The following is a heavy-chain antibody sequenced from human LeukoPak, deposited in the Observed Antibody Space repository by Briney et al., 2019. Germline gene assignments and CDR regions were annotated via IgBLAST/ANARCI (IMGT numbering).Heavy chain of an antibody. J-gene: IGHJ4*02. D-gene: IGHD4-11*01. CDR2: ISSSSTTI. CDR3: ARGAPGLHYRSIDY. Sequence: GSLRLSCAASGFTFSGYSMNWVRQAPGKGLEWVSYISSSSTTIYYADSVKGRFTISRDNAKNSLYLQMNSLRAEDTAVYYCARGAPGLHYRSIDYWGQGTLVTASS. CDR1: GFTFSGYS. V-gene: IGHV3-48*01.